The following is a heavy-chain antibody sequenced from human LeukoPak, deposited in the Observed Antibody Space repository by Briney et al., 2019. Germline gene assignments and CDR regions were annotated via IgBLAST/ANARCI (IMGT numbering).Heavy chain of an antibody. CDR1: GFTFSSYA. Sequence: PGGSLRLSCAASGFTFSSYAMHWVRQAPGKGLEWVAVISYDGSNKYYADSVKGRFTISRDNSKNTLYLQMNSLRAEDTAVYYCAKGGGIAAAGSSGWGQGTLVTVSS. J-gene: IGHJ4*02. CDR2: ISYDGSNK. CDR3: AKGGGIAAAGSSG. V-gene: IGHV3-30-3*01. D-gene: IGHD6-13*01.